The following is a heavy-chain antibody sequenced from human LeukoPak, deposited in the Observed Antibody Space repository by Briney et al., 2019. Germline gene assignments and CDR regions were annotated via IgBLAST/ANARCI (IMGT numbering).Heavy chain of an antibody. CDR2: ISGSGGST. CDR3: AKLTGYSSGWYEGFGY. V-gene: IGHV3-23*01. J-gene: IGHJ4*02. D-gene: IGHD6-19*01. Sequence: GGSLRLSCAASGFTFSSYAMSWVRQAPGKGLEWVSAISGSGGSTYYADSVKGRFTISRDNSKNTLYLQMNSLRAEDTAVYYCAKLTGYSSGWYEGFGYWGRGTLVTVSS. CDR1: GFTFSSYA.